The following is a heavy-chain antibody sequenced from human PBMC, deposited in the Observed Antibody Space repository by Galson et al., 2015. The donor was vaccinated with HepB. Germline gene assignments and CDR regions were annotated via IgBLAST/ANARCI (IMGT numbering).Heavy chain of an antibody. D-gene: IGHD5-18*01. CDR1: VGSFNHYY. CDR2: INHSGDT. J-gene: IGHJ5*02. V-gene: IGHV4-34*01. Sequence: SEPLSLTCAVYVGSFNHYYWSWVRQPPGKGLEWIAEINHSGDTKYNPSLQSRVTISVDTSKNQFSLKLSSVTAADTAIYYCARGPRGYNSGYRHLDPWGQGGMVTVSS. CDR3: ARGPRGYNSGYRHLDP.